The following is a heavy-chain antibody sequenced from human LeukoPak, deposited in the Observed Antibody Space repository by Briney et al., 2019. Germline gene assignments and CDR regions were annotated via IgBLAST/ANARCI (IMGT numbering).Heavy chain of an antibody. Sequence: ASVKVSCKASGYTFTSYGISWVRQAPGQGLEWMGWISAYNSNTNYAQKLQGRVTMTTDTSTSTAYMELRSLRSDDTAVYYCARDLTTVTGYYYYVDVWGKGTTVTVSS. CDR1: GYTFTSYG. CDR3: ARDLTTVTGYYYYVDV. D-gene: IGHD4-11*01. J-gene: IGHJ6*03. CDR2: ISAYNSNT. V-gene: IGHV1-18*01.